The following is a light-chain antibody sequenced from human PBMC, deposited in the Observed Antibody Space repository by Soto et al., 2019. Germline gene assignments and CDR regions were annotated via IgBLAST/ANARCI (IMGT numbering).Light chain of an antibody. CDR1: QSVSSN. V-gene: IGKV3-15*01. CDR3: QQYNNWPPLT. Sequence: EIVMTQSPATLSVSPGERATLSCRASQSVSSNLAWYQQKPGQAHRLLIYGASTSATGIPASFSGSGSGTEFTLTISSLQSEDFAVYYCQQYNNWPPLTFGGGTKVEIK. J-gene: IGKJ4*01. CDR2: GAS.